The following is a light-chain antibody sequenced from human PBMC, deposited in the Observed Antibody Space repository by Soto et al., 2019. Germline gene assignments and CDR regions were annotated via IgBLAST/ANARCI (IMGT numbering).Light chain of an antibody. CDR3: QQYAGSPRT. CDR1: QFVSSNS. J-gene: IGKJ1*01. Sequence: EIVLTQSPGTLSLSPGERATLSCRASQFVSSNSLAWYQQKRGQAPRLLIHDASSRATGIPDRFSGSVSGTDFTLTISRLEPEDFAVYYCQQYAGSPRTFGQGTKVDIK. CDR2: DAS. V-gene: IGKV3-20*01.